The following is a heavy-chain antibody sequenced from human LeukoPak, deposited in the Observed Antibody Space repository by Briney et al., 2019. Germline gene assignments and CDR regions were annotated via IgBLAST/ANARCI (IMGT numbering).Heavy chain of an antibody. CDR2: IYTSGST. CDR3: ARENSGSYREFDY. Sequence: PSETLSLTCTVSGGSISSYYWSWIRQPAGKGLEWIGRIYTSGSTNYNASLKSRVSMSVDTSKNQFSLKLSSVTAADTAVFYCARENSGSYREFDYWGQGTLVNLSS. D-gene: IGHD1-26*01. CDR1: GGSISSYY. V-gene: IGHV4-4*07. J-gene: IGHJ4*02.